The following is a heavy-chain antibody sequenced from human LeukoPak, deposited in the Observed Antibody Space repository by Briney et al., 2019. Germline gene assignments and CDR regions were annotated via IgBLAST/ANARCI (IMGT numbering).Heavy chain of an antibody. CDR1: GLTVSRNY. D-gene: IGHD3-22*01. CDR2: IYSGGST. J-gene: IGHJ3*02. Sequence: PGGSLRLSCAASGLTVSRNYMSWVRQAPGKGLESVSVIYSGGSTYYAESVRGRFTISRDNSKNTLYLQMNSLRVEDTAAYYCARGMDCYDNSGYFYANGFDIWGQGTMVTVSS. V-gene: IGHV3-53*01. CDR3: ARGMDCYDNSGYFYANGFDI.